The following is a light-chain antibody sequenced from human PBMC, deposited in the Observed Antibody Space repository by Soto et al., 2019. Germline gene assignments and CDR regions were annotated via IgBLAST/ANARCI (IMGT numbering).Light chain of an antibody. CDR1: QSVSSSY. J-gene: IGKJ4*01. CDR3: QQYGSSPGT. Sequence: EIVLTQSPGTLSLSPGERATLSCRASQSVSSSYLAWYQQKPRQAPRLLIYGASSRATGIPDRFSGSGSGIDFTLTISRLEPEEFAVYYCQQYGSSPGTFGGGTKVEIK. CDR2: GAS. V-gene: IGKV3-20*01.